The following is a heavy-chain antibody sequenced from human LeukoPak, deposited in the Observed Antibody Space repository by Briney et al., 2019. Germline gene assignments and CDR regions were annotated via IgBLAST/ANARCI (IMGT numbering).Heavy chain of an antibody. V-gene: IGHV3-30*02. D-gene: IGHD2-15*01. CDR3: AKDVGGEVVEDEKVSPIDY. J-gene: IGHJ4*02. Sequence: GGSLRLSCAAPGFTFSSYRMHWVRQALGKGLEWVAFIRYDGSNKYYAESVKGRFTISRDNSKNTLYLQMNSLRAEDTAVYYCAKDVGGEVVEDEKVSPIDYWGQGTLVTVSS. CDR2: IRYDGSNK. CDR1: GFTFSSYR.